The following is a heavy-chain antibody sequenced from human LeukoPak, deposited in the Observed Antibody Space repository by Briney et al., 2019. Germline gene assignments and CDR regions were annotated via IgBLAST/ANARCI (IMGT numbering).Heavy chain of an antibody. D-gene: IGHD3-10*01. CDR3: ARDGPGEAFDY. CDR2: IYYSGST. V-gene: IGHV4-30-4*08. CDR1: GGSISSGDYY. Sequence: SQTLSLTCTVSGGSISSGDYYWSWIRQPPGKGLEWIGYIYYSGSTYYNPSLKSRVTISVDTSKNQFSRKLSSVTAADTAVYYCARDGPGEAFDYWGQGTLVTVSS. J-gene: IGHJ4*02.